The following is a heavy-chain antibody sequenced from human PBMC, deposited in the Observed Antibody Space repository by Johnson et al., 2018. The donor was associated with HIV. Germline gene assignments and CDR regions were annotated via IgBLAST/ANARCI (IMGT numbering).Heavy chain of an antibody. CDR3: TTGAFQAYDM. V-gene: IGHV3-30*03. CDR1: GFTFDDYG. D-gene: IGHD1-1*01. J-gene: IGHJ3*02. Sequence: QVQLVESGGGVVRPGGSLRLSCAASGFTFDDYGMSWVRQAPGKGLEWVAVISYDGSSKFYPNSLKGRFSISRDNSKNTVYLQMNSLRTEDTAVYYCTTGAFQAYDMWGQGTMVTVSS. CDR2: ISYDGSSK.